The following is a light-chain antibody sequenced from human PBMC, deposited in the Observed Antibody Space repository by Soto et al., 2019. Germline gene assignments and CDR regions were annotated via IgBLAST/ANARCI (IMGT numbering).Light chain of an antibody. V-gene: IGKV1-9*01. Sequence: IQLTQSPSSLSASVGDRVTITCRASQGISSYLAWYQQKPGKAPQLLIYAASTLQSGVPPRFSGSGSGTDFTLTISSLQPEDFATYYCQQLNSYPLTFGGGTKVEIK. J-gene: IGKJ4*01. CDR1: QGISSY. CDR2: AAS. CDR3: QQLNSYPLT.